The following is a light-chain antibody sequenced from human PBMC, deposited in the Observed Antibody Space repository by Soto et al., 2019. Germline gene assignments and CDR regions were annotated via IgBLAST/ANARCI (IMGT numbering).Light chain of an antibody. CDR2: GAS. CDR3: QQYGSSPTWT. J-gene: IGKJ1*01. CDR1: QSVSSSY. Sequence: EIVFTQSPGTLSLSPGKRATLACRASQSVSSSYLAWYQQKPGQAPRLIIYGASSRANGLPDRFSGSGSGTDLTLTISRLEPEDFAVYACQQYGSSPTWTFGQGTKVDIK. V-gene: IGKV3-20*01.